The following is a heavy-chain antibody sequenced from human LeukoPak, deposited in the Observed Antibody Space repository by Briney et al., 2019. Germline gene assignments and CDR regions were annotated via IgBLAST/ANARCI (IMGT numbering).Heavy chain of an antibody. Sequence: SETLSLTCTVSGGSISGSFWSWIRQPAGKGLEGIGRIYASGRTNYNPSLKSRITMSVDTSENQFSLKLTSVTAADTAVYFCASAPSGCGGTCPFDDWGQGTLVTVSS. D-gene: IGHD2-15*01. V-gene: IGHV4-4*07. CDR3: ASAPSGCGGTCPFDD. J-gene: IGHJ4*02. CDR2: IYASGRT. CDR1: GGSISGSF.